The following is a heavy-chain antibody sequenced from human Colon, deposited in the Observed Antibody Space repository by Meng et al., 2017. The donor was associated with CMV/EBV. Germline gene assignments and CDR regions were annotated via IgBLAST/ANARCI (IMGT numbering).Heavy chain of an antibody. V-gene: IGHV3-73*01. Sequence: GGSLRLSCAASGYTFSDSTIHWVRQASGKGLEWLGRISRKTNNYATVYAASVKGRFTISRDDSKNTAFLQLNSLKTEDTALYYCRAYSSSLRVDVFDIRGQGTVVTVSS. CDR3: RAYSSSLRVDVFDI. CDR1: GYTFSDST. J-gene: IGHJ3*02. CDR2: ISRKTNNYAT. D-gene: IGHD6-6*01.